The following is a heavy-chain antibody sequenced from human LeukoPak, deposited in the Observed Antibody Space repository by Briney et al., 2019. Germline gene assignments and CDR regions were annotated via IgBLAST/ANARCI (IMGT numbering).Heavy chain of an antibody. V-gene: IGHV3-23*01. CDR1: GIYFSGTA. J-gene: IGHJ5*02. CDR3: AKDGAQYSSGPECDP. Sequence: PRGSLRVSCTASGIYFSGTAMSWVRQAPGKGLEWVSAISHDAMNAYYADSVKGRFTISRDNSKKTVSLEMSSLTAADTGVYYCAKDGAQYSSGPECDPRAQGALVTVSP. D-gene: IGHD6-19*01. CDR2: ISHDAMNA.